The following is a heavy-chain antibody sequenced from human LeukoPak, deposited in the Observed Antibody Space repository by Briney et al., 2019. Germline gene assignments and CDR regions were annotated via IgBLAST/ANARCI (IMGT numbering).Heavy chain of an antibody. Sequence: GGSLRLSCVASGFTFTDHPMNWVRQAPGKGLEWISYIGGDGIAFYADSVKGRFTASKDDARKSMYLQMNSLRVEDTAVYYCARDLDSSGYFDYWGQGTLVTVSS. CDR3: ARDLDSSGYFDY. V-gene: IGHV3-69-1*01. CDR2: IGGDGIA. D-gene: IGHD3-22*01. J-gene: IGHJ4*02. CDR1: GFTFTDHP.